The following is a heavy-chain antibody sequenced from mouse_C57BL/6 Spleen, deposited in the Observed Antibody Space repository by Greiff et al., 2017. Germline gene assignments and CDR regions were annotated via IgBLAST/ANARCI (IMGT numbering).Heavy chain of an antibody. CDR1: GYAFSSSW. D-gene: IGHD1-1*01. Sequence: QVQLQQSGPELVKPGASVKISCKASGYAFSSSWMNWVKQSPGKGLEWLGRICPGDGDTNYNGKFKGKATLTADKSSSTAYMQFSSLTSEESAVYVCARGEYYCCSQAFEGWGTGTTVTVAS. J-gene: IGHJ1*03. V-gene: IGHV1-82*01. CDR2: ICPGDGDT. CDR3: ARGEYYCCSQAFEG.